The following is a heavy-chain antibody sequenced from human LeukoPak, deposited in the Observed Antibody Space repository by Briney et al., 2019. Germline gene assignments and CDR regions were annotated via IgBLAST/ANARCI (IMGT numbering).Heavy chain of an antibody. V-gene: IGHV4-59*01. CDR2: LYYSGST. J-gene: IGHJ4*02. CDR3: AKDSTIGGYYFDY. Sequence: SDTLSLTCTFSGXSISSYYWSWIRQPPGRGLEWIGSLYYSGSTNYNPSLRSRVTISVDTSKNQFSLKVTSVTAADTAVYFCAKDSTIGGYYFDYWGQGTLVTVSS. CDR1: GXSISSYY. D-gene: IGHD3-10*01.